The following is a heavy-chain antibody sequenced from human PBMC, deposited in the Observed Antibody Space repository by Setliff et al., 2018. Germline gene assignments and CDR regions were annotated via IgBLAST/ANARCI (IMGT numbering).Heavy chain of an antibody. D-gene: IGHD3-22*01. V-gene: IGHV4-59*01. CDR3: ARRDNYYDSSDWLWWGYFDL. J-gene: IGHJ2*01. CDR2: IYYSGST. Sequence: SETLSLTCTVSGGSISSYYWSWIRQPPGKGLEWIGYIYYSGSTNYNPSLKSRVTISVNTSKNQFSLKLSSVTAADTAVYYCARRDNYYDSSDWLWWGYFDLWGRGTLVTVSS. CDR1: GGSISSYY.